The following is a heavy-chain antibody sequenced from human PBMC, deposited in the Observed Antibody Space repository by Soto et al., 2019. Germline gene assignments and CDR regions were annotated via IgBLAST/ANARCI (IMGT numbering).Heavy chain of an antibody. J-gene: IGHJ4*02. CDR1: GFTFSSYG. V-gene: IGHV3-30*19. D-gene: IGHD2-15*01. Sequence: QVQLVESGGGVVQPGRSLRLSCAASGFTFSSYGMHWVRQAPGKGLEWVAVISYDGSNKYYADSVKGRFNISRDNSKNTLYLQMSSLRAEDTAVYYCARDCGGSCYWGQGTLVTVFS. CDR2: ISYDGSNK. CDR3: ARDCGGSCY.